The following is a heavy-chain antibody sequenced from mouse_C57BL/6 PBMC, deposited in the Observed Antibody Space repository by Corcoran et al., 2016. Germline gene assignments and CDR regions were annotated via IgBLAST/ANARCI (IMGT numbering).Heavy chain of an antibody. Sequence: QVTLKESGPGILQSSQTLSLTCSFSGFSLSTSGMGVSWIRQPSGKGLEWLAHIYWDDDKRYNPSLKSRLTISKDTSRNQVFLKITSVDTADTATYYCARRAGGSSGSWFAYWGQGTLVTVSA. J-gene: IGHJ3*01. CDR1: GFSLSTSGMG. D-gene: IGHD3-2*02. V-gene: IGHV8-12*01. CDR2: IYWDDDK. CDR3: ARRAGGSSGSWFAY.